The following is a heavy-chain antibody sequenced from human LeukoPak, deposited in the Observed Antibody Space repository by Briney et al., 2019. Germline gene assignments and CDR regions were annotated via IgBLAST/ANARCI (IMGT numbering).Heavy chain of an antibody. CDR3: ARDRNTNYRFDF. J-gene: IGHJ4*02. CDR2: INPSSGGT. D-gene: IGHD4-11*01. V-gene: IGHV1-2*06. CDR1: GYTFSAYY. Sequence: ASVKVSSKTSGYTFSAYYIHWVRQAPGQGLEWMGRINPSSGGTTYAQKFQGRVTMTRDTSVSTAYMEVNSLKSDDTAVYYCARDRNTNYRFDFWGQGTLVIVSS.